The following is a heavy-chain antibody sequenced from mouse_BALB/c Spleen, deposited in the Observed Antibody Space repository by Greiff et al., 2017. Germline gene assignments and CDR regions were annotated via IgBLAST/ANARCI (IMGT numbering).Heavy chain of an antibody. V-gene: IGHV3-2*02. CDR3: ARRRGLSFDY. CDR2: ISYSGST. Sequence: EVKLQESGPGLVKPSQSLSLTCTVTGYSITSDYAWNWIRQFPGNKLEWMGYISYSGSTSYNPSLKSRISITRDTSKNQFFLQLNSVTTEDTATYYCARRRGLSFDYWGQGTTLTVSS. CDR1: GYSITSDYA. J-gene: IGHJ2*01. D-gene: IGHD1-1*02.